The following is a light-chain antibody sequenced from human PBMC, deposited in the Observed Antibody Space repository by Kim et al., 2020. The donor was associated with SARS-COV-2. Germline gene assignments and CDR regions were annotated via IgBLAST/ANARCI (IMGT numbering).Light chain of an antibody. CDR2: EDT. CDR1: SGNIADNY. J-gene: IGLJ2*01. V-gene: IGLV6-57*03. CDR3: QSYDISNVI. Sequence: GYTVTISCTRTSGNIADNYVQWYQQRPGSAPTIVIYEDTERPSGVPDRFSGSIDTSSSSASLTISGLKTEDEADYYCQSYDISNVIFGGGTQLTVL.